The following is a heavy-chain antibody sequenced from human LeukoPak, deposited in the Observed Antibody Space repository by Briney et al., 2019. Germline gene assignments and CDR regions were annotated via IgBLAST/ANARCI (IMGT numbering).Heavy chain of an antibody. J-gene: IGHJ4*02. CDR3: ARGTMGTDY. D-gene: IGHD4/OR15-4a*01. CDR1: GGSISSYY. V-gene: IGHV4-59*08. Sequence: SKTLSLTCTVSGGSISSYYWSWIRQPPGKGLEWIGYIYYSGSTNYNPSLKSRVTMSLDTSKNQFSLKLRSVTAADTAVYYCARGTMGTDYWGQGTLVTVSS. CDR2: IYYSGST.